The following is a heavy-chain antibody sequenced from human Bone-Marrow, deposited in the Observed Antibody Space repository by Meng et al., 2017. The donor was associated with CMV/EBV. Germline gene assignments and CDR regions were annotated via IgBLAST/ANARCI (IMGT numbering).Heavy chain of an antibody. Sequence: LSLTCAASGFTFSSYEMNWVRQAPGKGLEWVSYISSSGSTIYYADSVKGRFTISRDNAKNSLYLQMNSLRAEDTAVYYCAREGRYCSSTSCYTGNYFDYWGQGTLVTVSS. V-gene: IGHV3-48*03. CDR2: ISSSGSTI. D-gene: IGHD2-2*02. CDR1: GFTFSSYE. J-gene: IGHJ4*02. CDR3: AREGRYCSSTSCYTGNYFDY.